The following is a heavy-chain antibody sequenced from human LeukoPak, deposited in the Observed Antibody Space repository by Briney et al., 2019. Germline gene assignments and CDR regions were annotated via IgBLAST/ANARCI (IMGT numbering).Heavy chain of an antibody. D-gene: IGHD3-22*01. Sequence: PSETLSLTCTVSGGSVSSSSYYWGWIRQPPGKGLEWIGSIYYSGSTYYNPSLKSRVTISVDTPKNQFSMNLSSFTDADAAVYYCASLTYYYDSSGYYSPQYYYYYYYMDVWGKGTTVTVSS. J-gene: IGHJ6*03. CDR2: IYYSGST. V-gene: IGHV4-39*01. CDR3: ASLTYYYDSSGYYSPQYYYYYYYMDV. CDR1: GGSVSSSSYY.